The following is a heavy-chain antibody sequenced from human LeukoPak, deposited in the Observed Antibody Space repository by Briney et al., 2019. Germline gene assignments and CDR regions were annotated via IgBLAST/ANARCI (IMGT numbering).Heavy chain of an antibody. Sequence: SETLSLTCTVSGYSISSGYYWGWIRQPPGKGLEWIGSIYHSGSTYYNPSLKSRVTISVDTSKNQFSLKLSSVTAADTAVYYCARGGSVSLWFGEPHFDYWGQGTLVTVSS. J-gene: IGHJ4*02. V-gene: IGHV4-38-2*02. CDR2: IYHSGST. CDR3: ARGGSVSLWFGEPHFDY. D-gene: IGHD3-10*01. CDR1: GYSISSGYY.